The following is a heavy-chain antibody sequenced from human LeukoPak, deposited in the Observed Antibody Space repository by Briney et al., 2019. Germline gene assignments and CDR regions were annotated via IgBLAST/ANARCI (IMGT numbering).Heavy chain of an antibody. CDR1: GFTFSRYA. CDR3: ARGSSSLRAVIVDIDI. J-gene: IGHJ3*02. CDR2: ISYEGSNK. Sequence: GGSLRLSCAASGFTFSRYAIHCVRQAPGKGLEWVGVISYEGSNKYYADSVKGRFTISRDNSKNTLDLQMNSLTAEDTAVYYCARGSSSLRAVIVDIDIWGQGTMVTVSS. D-gene: IGHD1-26*01. V-gene: IGHV3-30-3*01.